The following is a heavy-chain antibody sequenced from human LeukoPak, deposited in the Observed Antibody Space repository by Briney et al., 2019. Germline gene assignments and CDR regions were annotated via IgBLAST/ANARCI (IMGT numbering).Heavy chain of an antibody. CDR3: ARLPRTKNLKVVTAPKTSFDY. CDR1: GGSISSGSYY. D-gene: IGHD2-21*02. V-gene: IGHV4-61*02. J-gene: IGHJ4*02. Sequence: SETLSLTCTVSGGSISSGSYYWSWIRQPAGKGLEWIGRIYTSGSTNYNPSLKSRVTISVDTSKNQFSLKLSSVTAADTAVYYCARLPRTKNLKVVTAPKTSFDYWGQGTLVTVSS. CDR2: IYTSGST.